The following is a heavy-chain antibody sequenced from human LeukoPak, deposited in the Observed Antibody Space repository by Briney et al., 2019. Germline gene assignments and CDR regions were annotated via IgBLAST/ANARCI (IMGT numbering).Heavy chain of an antibody. CDR1: GFTFSVYG. Sequence: PGGSLSLSCAVSGFTFSVYGMNWVRQAPGKGLEWLSHISSGGSTIYYVDSVKGSFTVSRDNVENSLFLQMTSLRVDDTAVYYCVRDFEVPAAAPDYYYFYYMDVWGTGTTVTVSS. CDR2: ISSGGSTI. J-gene: IGHJ6*03. V-gene: IGHV3-48*04. CDR3: VRDFEVPAAAPDYYYFYYMDV. D-gene: IGHD2-2*01.